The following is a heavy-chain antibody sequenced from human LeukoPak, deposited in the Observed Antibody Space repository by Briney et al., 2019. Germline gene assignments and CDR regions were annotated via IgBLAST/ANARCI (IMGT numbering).Heavy chain of an antibody. CDR1: GGSFSGYY. CDR2: INHSRTT. CDR3: ARDVDATSGWFDP. Sequence: SETLSLTCAVYGGSFSGYYWSWIRQPPGKGLEWIGGINHSRTTNYNPSLKSRVTISVDTSKNQFSLKLGSVTAADTAVYYCARDVDATSGWFDPWGQGTLVTVSS. J-gene: IGHJ5*02. V-gene: IGHV4-34*01. D-gene: IGHD2-15*01.